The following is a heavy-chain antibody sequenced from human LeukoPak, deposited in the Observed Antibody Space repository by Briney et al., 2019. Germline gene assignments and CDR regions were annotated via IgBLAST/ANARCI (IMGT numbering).Heavy chain of an antibody. V-gene: IGHV4-34*01. Sequence: PSETPSLTCAVYGGSFSGYYWSWIRQPPGTGLEWIGEINHSGSTNYNPSLKSRVTISVDTSKNQFSLKLSSVTAADTAVYYCASRPSLVVPAADDAFDIWGQGTMVTVSS. CDR2: INHSGST. CDR1: GGSFSGYY. D-gene: IGHD2-2*01. J-gene: IGHJ3*02. CDR3: ASRPSLVVPAADDAFDI.